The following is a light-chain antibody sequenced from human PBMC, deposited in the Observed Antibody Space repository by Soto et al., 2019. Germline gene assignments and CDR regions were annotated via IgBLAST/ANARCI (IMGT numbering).Light chain of an antibody. Sequence: QSVLTQPASLSGSPGQSIAISCTGTSSDVGSYNYVSWHQHHPGKAPKVMIYDVSSRPSGVSNRFSGSKSGNTASLTISGLQAEDEADYYCISYTTISTYVFGTGTKVTVL. CDR3: ISYTTISTYV. CDR2: DVS. V-gene: IGLV2-14*03. CDR1: SSDVGSYNY. J-gene: IGLJ1*01.